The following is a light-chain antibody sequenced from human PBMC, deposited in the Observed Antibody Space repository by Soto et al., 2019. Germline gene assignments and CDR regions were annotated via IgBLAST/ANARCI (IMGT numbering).Light chain of an antibody. V-gene: IGKV3-20*01. CDR1: QNFNRTH. CDR3: QQYETSPTT. CDR2: GAS. Sequence: IVLTQSPGTLSLSPGERATLSGSAFQNFNRTHLAWYQQKPGQPPRLLIFGASSRATGIPDRFSGSGSGSDSTLTISRLEPEDFAVYFCQQYETSPTTFGQGTKVDIK. J-gene: IGKJ1*01.